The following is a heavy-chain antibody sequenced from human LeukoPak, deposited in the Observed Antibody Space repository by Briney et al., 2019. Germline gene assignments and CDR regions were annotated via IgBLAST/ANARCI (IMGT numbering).Heavy chain of an antibody. Sequence: KPSETLSLTCTVSGGSISSYYWSWIRQPPGKGLEWIGYIYYTGSTNYNPSLTSRVTISVDTSKNQFSLKLNSVTAADTAVYYCARGAFWSAYQYYSDYWGQGALVTVSS. V-gene: IGHV4-59*13. J-gene: IGHJ4*02. CDR1: GGSISSYY. CDR2: IYYTGST. CDR3: ARGAFWSAYQYYSDY. D-gene: IGHD3-3*01.